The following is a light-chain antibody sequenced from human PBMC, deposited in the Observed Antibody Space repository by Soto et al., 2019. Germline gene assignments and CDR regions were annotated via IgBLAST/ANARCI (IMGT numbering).Light chain of an antibody. CDR3: QQRASWPLT. J-gene: IGKJ4*01. Sequence: EIVLTQSPATLSLSPGARATLSCTASQSVRNYLAWYQQKPGQAPRLLIFDTSNRATGISARFSGSGSGTDFTLTISSLEPEDFAVYYCQQRASWPLTFGGGTKVDIK. CDR1: QSVRNY. V-gene: IGKV3-11*01. CDR2: DTS.